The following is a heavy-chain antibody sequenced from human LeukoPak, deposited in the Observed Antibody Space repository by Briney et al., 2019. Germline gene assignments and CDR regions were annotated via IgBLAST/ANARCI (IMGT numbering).Heavy chain of an antibody. J-gene: IGHJ3*02. CDR2: IYYSGST. CDR1: GGSISSGGYY. V-gene: IGHV4-61*08. Sequence: SETLSLTCTVSGGSISSGGYYWSWIRQPPGKGLEWIGYIYYSGSTNYNPSLKSRVTMSVDTAKNQVSLKLSSVTAADTAMYYCARQEITRDAFDIWGQGTMVTVSS. CDR3: ARQEITRDAFDI. D-gene: IGHD3-16*01.